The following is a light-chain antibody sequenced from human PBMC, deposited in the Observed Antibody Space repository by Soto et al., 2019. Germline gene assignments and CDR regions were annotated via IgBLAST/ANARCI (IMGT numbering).Light chain of an antibody. Sequence: EIVLTQSPATLPLSPGERATLSCRASQSVFRSLAWYQQRPGQAPRLLISDPSNEATGVPARFSGSGSGTDFTLTISSLETGDFAVYYCQQRNILPLTFGGGTKVEI. J-gene: IGKJ4*01. CDR1: QSVFRS. CDR2: DPS. CDR3: QQRNILPLT. V-gene: IGKV3-11*01.